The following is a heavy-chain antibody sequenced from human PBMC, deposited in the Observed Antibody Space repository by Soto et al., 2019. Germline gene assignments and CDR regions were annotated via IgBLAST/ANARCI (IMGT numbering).Heavy chain of an antibody. CDR3: ARGRYCLTGRCFPNWFDS. CDR2: IYKSAST. Sequence: SETLSLTCSVSGDSISNLDYFWAWIRQPPGQALEYIGYIYKSASTYYNPSFESRVAISVDTSKSQFSLNVTSVTAADTAVYFCARGRYCLTGRCFPNWFDSWGQGALVTVSS. J-gene: IGHJ5*01. V-gene: IGHV4-30-4*01. CDR1: GDSISNLDYF. D-gene: IGHD7-27*01.